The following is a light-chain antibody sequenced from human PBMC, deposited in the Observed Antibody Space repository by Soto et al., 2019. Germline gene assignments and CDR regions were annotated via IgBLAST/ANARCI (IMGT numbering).Light chain of an antibody. CDR3: TSYAGSNNFFYV. V-gene: IGLV2-8*01. CDR1: SIDVVCYNY. CDR2: EVS. Sequence: QSVLTHAPYASGSPGQSFTISSTGTSIDVVCYNYVSWYQQHPGKAPKLMIYEVSKRPSGVPDRFSGSKSGNTASLTVSGLQAEDEADYYCTSYAGSNNFFYVFGTGTKVTGL. J-gene: IGLJ1*01.